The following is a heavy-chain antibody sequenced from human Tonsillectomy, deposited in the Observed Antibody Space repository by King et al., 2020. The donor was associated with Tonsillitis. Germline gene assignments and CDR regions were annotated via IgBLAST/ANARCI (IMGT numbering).Heavy chain of an antibody. Sequence: VQLVESGGGLVQPGGSLRLSCAASAFTFNIYAMTWVRQAPGKGLEWVSTISGSGASTYYSDSVKGRFTISRDNPKNTLYLRMNSLRAEDTAIYYCAKEADGDFSFGYWGQGTLVTVSS. J-gene: IGHJ4*02. CDR3: AKEADGDFSFGY. CDR1: AFTFNIYA. CDR2: ISGSGAST. V-gene: IGHV3-23*04. D-gene: IGHD4-17*01.